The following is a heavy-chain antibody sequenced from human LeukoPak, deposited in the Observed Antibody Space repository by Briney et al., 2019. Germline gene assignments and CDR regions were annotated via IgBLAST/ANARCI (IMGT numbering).Heavy chain of an antibody. Sequence: PGGSLRLSCAASGFTFSSYGMHWVRQAPGKGLEWVAFIWYDGSNKYYADSVKGRFTISRDNSKNTLYLQMNSLRTEDTAVLYCAKGRRTGTTPLEWFDPWGQGTLVTVSS. CDR2: IWYDGSNK. D-gene: IGHD1-7*01. V-gene: IGHV3-30*02. J-gene: IGHJ5*02. CDR3: AKGRRTGTTPLEWFDP. CDR1: GFTFSSYG.